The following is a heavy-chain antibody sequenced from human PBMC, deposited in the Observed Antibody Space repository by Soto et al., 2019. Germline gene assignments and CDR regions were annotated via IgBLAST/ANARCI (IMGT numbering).Heavy chain of an antibody. V-gene: IGHV4-59*01. CDR3: ARGSLVYDS. CDR2: IYYKGDT. J-gene: IGHJ4*02. D-gene: IGHD3-16*01. Sequence: QVQLLESGPTLVKPSEILFLTCSVSGDSLNNNWWTWIRQAPGTAPELVGYIYYKGDTRYNPSLESRVTISLDTPKNQISLELRSLSGADTAVYFCARGSLVYDSWDQGILVTVSS. CDR1: GDSLNNNW.